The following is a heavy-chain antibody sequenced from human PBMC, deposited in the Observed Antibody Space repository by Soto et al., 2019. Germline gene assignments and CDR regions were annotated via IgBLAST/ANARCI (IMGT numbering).Heavy chain of an antibody. CDR3: VRDDRLDPDRPSYYYCPMDV. V-gene: IGHV4-59*01. D-gene: IGHD3-22*01. J-gene: IGHJ6*02. CDR2: IFFNGPT. Sequence: LSLTCTVSGGSISSYYWSWIRQPPGKGLQWIGHIFFNGPTYYNPSLKSRVTISIDASKIQFSLRLHSVTAADTAVYYYVRDDRLDPDRPSYYYCPMDVWGQGTTVTVSS. CDR1: GGSISSYY.